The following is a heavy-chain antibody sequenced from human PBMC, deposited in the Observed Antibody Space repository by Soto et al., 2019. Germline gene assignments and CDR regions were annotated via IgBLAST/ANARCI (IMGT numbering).Heavy chain of an antibody. CDR3: ARRVSAPNSLNDAFDI. CDR2: ISAYNGNT. J-gene: IGHJ3*02. D-gene: IGHD2-2*01. CDR1: GYTFTSYG. V-gene: IGHV1-18*01. Sequence: ASVKVSCKASGYTFTSYGISWVRQAPGQGLEWMGWISAYNGNTNYAQKLQGRVTMTTDTSTSTAYMELRSLRSDDTAVYYCARRVSAPNSLNDAFDIWGQGTMVTVSS.